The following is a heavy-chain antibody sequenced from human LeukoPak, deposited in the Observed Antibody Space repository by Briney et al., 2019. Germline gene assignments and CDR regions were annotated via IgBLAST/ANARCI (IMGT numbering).Heavy chain of an antibody. CDR2: ISYDGSNK. J-gene: IGHJ4*02. CDR1: GFTFSSYA. CDR3: AAESERWLVRS. V-gene: IGHV3-30-3*01. D-gene: IGHD6-19*01. Sequence: GGSLRLSCAASGFTFSSYAMHWVRQAPGKGLEWVAVISYDGSNKYYADSVKGRFTISRDNSKNTLYLQMNSLRAEDTAVYYCAAESERWLVRSWGQGTLVTVSS.